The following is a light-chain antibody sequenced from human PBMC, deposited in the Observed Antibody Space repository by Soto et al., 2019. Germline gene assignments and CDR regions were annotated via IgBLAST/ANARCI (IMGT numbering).Light chain of an antibody. V-gene: IGKV1-39*01. CDR3: QQSYSMPRT. Sequence: EIQMTQNHSILSGSVGDRVTITCQSSRGISSYLAWYQQKPGKAPKLLIYTASNVQSGVPSRISGSGSGTDFTLTISSLQPEDFATYYCQQSYSMPRTFGQGTMA. J-gene: IGKJ1*01. CDR2: TAS. CDR1: RGISSY.